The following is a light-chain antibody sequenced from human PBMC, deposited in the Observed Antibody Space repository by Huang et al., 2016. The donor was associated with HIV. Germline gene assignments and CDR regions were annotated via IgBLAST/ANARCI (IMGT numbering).Light chain of an antibody. J-gene: IGKJ1*01. CDR1: QSVSND. Sequence: EIVLTQSPATLSLSPGERATLSCRASQSVSNDLAWYQQKHGQAPRLLIYDASNRATGFPARFSGSGSRTDFTLTISSLEPEDYAVYYCQQRSNWPPWTFGQGTKVEIK. CDR3: QQRSNWPPWT. CDR2: DAS. V-gene: IGKV3-11*01.